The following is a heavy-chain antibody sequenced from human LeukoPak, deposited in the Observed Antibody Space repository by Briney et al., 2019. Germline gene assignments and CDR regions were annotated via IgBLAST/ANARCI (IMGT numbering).Heavy chain of an antibody. CDR2: VYHSGST. J-gene: IGHJ2*01. CDR1: GGSFSGYY. V-gene: IGHV4-34*01. D-gene: IGHD2-15*01. Sequence: PSETLSLTCAVYGGSFSGYYWNWIRRPPGKGLEWIGEVYHSGSTNYNPSLKSRVTISVDTSKNQFSLKLSSVTAADTAVYYCARATYCSGGNCYKLRYFDLWGRGTLVTVSS. CDR3: ARATYCSGGNCYKLRYFDL.